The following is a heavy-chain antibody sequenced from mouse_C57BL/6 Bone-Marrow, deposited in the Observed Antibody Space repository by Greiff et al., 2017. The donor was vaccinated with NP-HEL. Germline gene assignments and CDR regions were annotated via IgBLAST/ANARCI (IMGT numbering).Heavy chain of an antibody. CDR2: ISSGGSYT. CDR3: ARRYAGGAMDY. J-gene: IGHJ4*01. D-gene: IGHD2-14*01. CDR1: GFTFSSYG. V-gene: IGHV5-6*02. Sequence: EVMLVESGGDLVKPGGSLKLSCAASGFTFSSYGMSWVRQTPDKRLEWVATISSGGSYTYYPDSVKGRFTISRDNAKNTLYLQMSSLKSEDTAMDYCARRYAGGAMDYWGQGTSVTVSS.